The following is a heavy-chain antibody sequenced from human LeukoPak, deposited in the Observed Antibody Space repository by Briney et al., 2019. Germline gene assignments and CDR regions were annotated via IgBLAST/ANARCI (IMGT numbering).Heavy chain of an antibody. V-gene: IGHV3-13*01. J-gene: IGHJ6*02. Sequence: GGSLRLSCAASGFTFSSYDMHWVRQATGKGLEWVSAIGTAGDTYYPGSVKGRFTISRENAKNSLYLQMNSLRAGDTAVYYCARSQSGRYYYGTDVWGQGTTVTVSS. CDR3: ARSQSGRYYYGTDV. CDR1: GFTFSSYD. D-gene: IGHD1-14*01. CDR2: IGTAGDT.